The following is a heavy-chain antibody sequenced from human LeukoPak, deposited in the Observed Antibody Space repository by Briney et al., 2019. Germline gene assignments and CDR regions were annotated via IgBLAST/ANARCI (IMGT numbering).Heavy chain of an antibody. D-gene: IGHD2-15*01. CDR1: GGSFSGYY. CDR2: INHSGST. V-gene: IGHV4-34*01. CDR3: ARGYCSGGSCSGWFDP. Sequence: SETLSLTCAVYGGSFSGYYWSWIRQPPGKGLEWIGEINHSGSTYYNPSLKSRVTISVDTSKNQFSLKLSSVTAADTAVYYCARGYCSGGSCSGWFDPWGQGTLVTVSS. J-gene: IGHJ5*02.